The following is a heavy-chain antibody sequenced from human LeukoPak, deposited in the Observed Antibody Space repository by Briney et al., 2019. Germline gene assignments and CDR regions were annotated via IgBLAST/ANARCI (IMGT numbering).Heavy chain of an antibody. CDR3: ARAQDFSDSSGPNYLDF. CDR1: GGSISSSSHY. D-gene: IGHD3-22*01. Sequence: SETLSLTCTVSGGSISSSSHYWGWIRQPPGKGLEWIGNIFYSGSTSYNPSLTSRVRMSVDTSKSQFSLKLLSVTAADTAVYYCARAQDFSDSSGPNYLDFWGQGILVTVSS. V-gene: IGHV4-39*07. J-gene: IGHJ4*02. CDR2: IFYSGST.